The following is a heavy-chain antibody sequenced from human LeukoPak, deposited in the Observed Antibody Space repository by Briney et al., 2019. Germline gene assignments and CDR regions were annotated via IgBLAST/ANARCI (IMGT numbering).Heavy chain of an antibody. D-gene: IGHD3-3*01. CDR2: IKQDGSEK. CDR3: ARDRPDNYDFWSGSPDWFDP. Sequence: GGSLRLSCAASGFTFSSYWMSWVRQAPGKGLEWVANIKQDGSEKYCVNSVKGRFTVSRDNAKNSLYLQMNSLRAEDTAVYYCARDRPDNYDFWSGSPDWFDPWGQGTLVTVSS. V-gene: IGHV3-7*01. CDR1: GFTFSSYW. J-gene: IGHJ5*02.